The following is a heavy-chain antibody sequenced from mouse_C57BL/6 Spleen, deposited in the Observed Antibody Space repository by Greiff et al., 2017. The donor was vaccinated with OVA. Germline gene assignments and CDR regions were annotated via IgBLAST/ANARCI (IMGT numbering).Heavy chain of an antibody. V-gene: IGHV1-43*01. Sequence: EVQLQQSGPELVKPGASVKISCKASGYSFTGYYMHWVKQSSEKSLEWIGEINPSTGGTSYNQKFKGKATLTVDKSSSTAYRQLKSLTSEDSAVYYCARNYDYDGVVYFDYWGKGTTLTVSS. CDR2: INPSTGGT. CDR1: GYSFTGYY. J-gene: IGHJ2*01. D-gene: IGHD2-4*01. CDR3: ARNYDYDGVVYFDY.